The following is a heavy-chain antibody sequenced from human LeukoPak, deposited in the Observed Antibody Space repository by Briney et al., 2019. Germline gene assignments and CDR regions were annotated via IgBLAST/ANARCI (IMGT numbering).Heavy chain of an antibody. J-gene: IGHJ4*02. CDR3: ARDRREYYDSSGYYWVNDY. V-gene: IGHV4-4*07. D-gene: IGHD3-22*01. CDR2: IYTSGST. CDR1: GGSISSCY. Sequence: SETLSLTCTVSGGSISSCYWSWIRQPAGKGLEWIGRIYTSGSTNYNPSLKSRVTMSVDTSKNQFSLKLSSVTAADTAVYYCARDRREYYDSSGYYWVNDYWGQGTLVTVSS.